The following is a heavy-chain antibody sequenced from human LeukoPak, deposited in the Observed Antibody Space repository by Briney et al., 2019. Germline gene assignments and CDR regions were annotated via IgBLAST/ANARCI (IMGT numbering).Heavy chain of an antibody. D-gene: IGHD3-3*01. V-gene: IGHV4-30-2*01. J-gene: IGHJ6*03. CDR1: GGSISSGGYY. CDR3: ARVGPREYDFWSGYYLGYYMDV. CDR2: IYHSGST. Sequence: SETLSLTCTVSGGSISSGGYYWSWIRQPPGKGLEWIGYIYHSGSTYYNPSLKSRVTISVDRSKNQFSLKLSSVTAADTAVYYCARVGPREYDFWSGYYLGYYMDVWGKGTTVTVSS.